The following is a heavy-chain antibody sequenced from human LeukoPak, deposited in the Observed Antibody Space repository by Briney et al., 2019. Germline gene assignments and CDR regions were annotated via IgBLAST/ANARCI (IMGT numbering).Heavy chain of an antibody. CDR2: ISISSSYI. Sequence: GGSLRLSCAASGFTFSSYSMNWVRQAPGKGLEWVSSISISSSYIYYAASVKGRFTISRDNSKNTLYLQMNSLRAEDTAVYYCATEPRYCSSTSCFPGGVDYWGQGTLVTVSS. J-gene: IGHJ4*02. V-gene: IGHV3-21*01. CDR3: ATEPRYCSSTSCFPGGVDY. D-gene: IGHD2-2*01. CDR1: GFTFSSYS.